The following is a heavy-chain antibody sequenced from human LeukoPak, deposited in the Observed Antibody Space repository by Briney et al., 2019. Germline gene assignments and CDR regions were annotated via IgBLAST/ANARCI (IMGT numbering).Heavy chain of an antibody. CDR3: AREDSSSWYSGIDY. D-gene: IGHD6-13*01. CDR1: GYTFTGYY. J-gene: IGHJ4*02. V-gene: IGHV1-2*02. Sequence: ASVKVSCKASGYTFTGYYMHWVRQAPGQGLEWMGWINPNSGGTNYAQKFQGRVTMTRDTSISTAYMELNRLRSDDTAVYYCAREDSSSWYSGIDYWGQGTLVTVSS. CDR2: INPNSGGT.